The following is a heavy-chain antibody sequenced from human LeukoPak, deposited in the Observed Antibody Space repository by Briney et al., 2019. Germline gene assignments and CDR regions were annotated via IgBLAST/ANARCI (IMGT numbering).Heavy chain of an antibody. CDR2: IHPGDSNT. V-gene: IGHV5-51*01. CDR1: GYSFTNYW. J-gene: IGHJ6*02. D-gene: IGHD3-16*01. CDR3: ARPGDRYGMDV. Sequence: NHGESLKISCKGSGYSFTNYWIAWVRQMPGKGLEWMGIIHPGDSNTRYSPSFQGQVTISVDKSITTAYLQWSSLKASDTAVYYCARPGDRYGMDVWGQGTTVTVSS.